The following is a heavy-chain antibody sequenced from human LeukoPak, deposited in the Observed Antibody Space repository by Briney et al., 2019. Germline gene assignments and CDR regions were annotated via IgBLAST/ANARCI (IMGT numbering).Heavy chain of an antibody. D-gene: IGHD3-3*01. J-gene: IGHJ4*02. CDR3: AKSPTYYDFWSGHDY. V-gene: IGHV3-23*01. CDR2: ISGSGGST. Sequence: GGSLRLSCAASGFTFSSYAMSWVRQAPGKGLEWVSAISGSGGSTYYADSVKGRFTISRDNSKNTLYLQMNSLRAEDTAVYYCAKSPTYYDFWSGHDYWGQGTLVTVSS. CDR1: GFTFSSYA.